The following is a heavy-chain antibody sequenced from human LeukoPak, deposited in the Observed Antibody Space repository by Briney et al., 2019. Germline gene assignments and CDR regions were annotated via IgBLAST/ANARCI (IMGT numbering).Heavy chain of an antibody. V-gene: IGHV4-34*01. CDR3: ARGVQQWPFDY. J-gene: IGHJ4*02. D-gene: IGHD6-19*01. CDR1: GGSFSGYY. Sequence: SETLSLTCAVYGGSFSGYYWSWIRQPLGKGLEWIGGINHSGSTNYNPSLKSRVTISVDTSKNQFSLKLSSVTAADTAVYYCARGVQQWPFDYWGQGTLVTVSS. CDR2: INHSGST.